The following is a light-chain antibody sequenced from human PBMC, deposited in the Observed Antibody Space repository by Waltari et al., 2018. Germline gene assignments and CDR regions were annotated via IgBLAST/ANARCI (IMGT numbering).Light chain of an antibody. V-gene: IGKV2D-29*02. CDR3: QHRSNWPPIT. Sequence: DIVMTQNALSLSVTPGQPASISCKSSQSLYSDGETYLYWYLQKPGQSPQLLIYQLSKRFAGVPNRFSGSGSGTHFTLTISSLEPEDFAVYYCQHRSNWPPITFGQGTRLDIK. J-gene: IGKJ5*01. CDR1: QSLYSDGETY. CDR2: QLS.